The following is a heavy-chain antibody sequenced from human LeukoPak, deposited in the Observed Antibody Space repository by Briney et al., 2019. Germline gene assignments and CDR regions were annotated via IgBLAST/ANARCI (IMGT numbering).Heavy chain of an antibody. D-gene: IGHD7-27*01. CDR2: IYYSGST. CDR3: ASTYQLGNFDY. CDR1: GGSISSSSYY. Sequence: SETLSLTCTVSGGSISSSSYYWGWIRQPPGKGREWIGSIYYSGSTYSNPSLKSRVTISVDTSKNQFSLKLSSVTAADTAVYYCASTYQLGNFDYWGQGTLVTVSS. V-gene: IGHV4-39*07. J-gene: IGHJ4*02.